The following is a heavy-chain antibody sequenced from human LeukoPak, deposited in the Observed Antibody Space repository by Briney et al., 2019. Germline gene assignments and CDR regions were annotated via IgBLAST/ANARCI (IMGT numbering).Heavy chain of an antibody. V-gene: IGHV3-21*01. Sequence: GGSLRLSCAAPGFTFSSYSMNWVRQAPGKGLEWVSSISSSSSYIYYADSVKGRFTISRDNAKNSLYLQMNSLRAEDTAVYYCARVVGAEIGTWFDPWGQGTLVTVSS. J-gene: IGHJ5*02. D-gene: IGHD1-26*01. CDR2: ISSSSSYI. CDR3: ARVVGAEIGTWFDP. CDR1: GFTFSSYS.